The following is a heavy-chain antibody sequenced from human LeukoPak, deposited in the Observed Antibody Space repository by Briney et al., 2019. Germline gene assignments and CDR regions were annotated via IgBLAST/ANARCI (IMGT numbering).Heavy chain of an antibody. CDR1: GFTFSSYA. CDR2: ISYDGSNK. D-gene: IGHD2-2*01. CDR3: AKDRVHFIVVVPAAAVYYFDY. Sequence: GGSLRLSCAASGFTFSSYAMHWVRQAPGKGLGWVAVISYDGSNKYYADSVKGRFTISRDNSKNTLYLQMNSLRAEDTAVYYCAKDRVHFIVVVPAAAVYYFDYWGQGTLVTVSS. J-gene: IGHJ4*02. V-gene: IGHV3-30-3*01.